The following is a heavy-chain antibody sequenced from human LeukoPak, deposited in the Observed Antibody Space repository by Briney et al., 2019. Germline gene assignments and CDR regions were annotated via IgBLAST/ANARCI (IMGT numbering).Heavy chain of an antibody. V-gene: IGHV1-46*01. Sequence: ASVKVSCKASGYTFTSYYMHWVRQAPGQGLEWVGIINPSGGSTSYAQKFQGRVTMTRDTSTSTVYMELSSLRSEDTAVYYCAREGHLTIFGAGRGYYFDYWGQGTLVTVSS. CDR3: AREGHLTIFGAGRGYYFDY. CDR2: INPSGGST. CDR1: GYTFTSYY. J-gene: IGHJ4*02. D-gene: IGHD3-3*01.